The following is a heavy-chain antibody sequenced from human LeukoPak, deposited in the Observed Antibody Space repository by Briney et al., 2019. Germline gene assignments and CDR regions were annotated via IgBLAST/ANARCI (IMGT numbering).Heavy chain of an antibody. J-gene: IGHJ4*02. CDR3: ARVAKYYYGSETYYFFEH. CDR2: ISGSGGST. D-gene: IGHD3-10*01. CDR1: GFTFSSYV. V-gene: IGHV3-23*01. Sequence: GGSLRLSCAASGFTFSSYVMSWVRQAPGKGLEWVSGISGSGGSTYYADSVKGRFTISRDKSKNSLYLQMNSLRVEDTAVYYCARVAKYYYGSETYYFFEHWGQGTPVTASS.